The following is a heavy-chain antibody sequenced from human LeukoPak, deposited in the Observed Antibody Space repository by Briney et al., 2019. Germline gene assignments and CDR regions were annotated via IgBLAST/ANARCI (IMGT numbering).Heavy chain of an antibody. CDR3: ARYHPPYYYYGMDV. CDR1: GGSISSYY. Sequence: TPSETLSLTCTVSGGSISSYYWSWIRQPPGKGLEWIGYIYYSGSTNYNPSLKSRVTISVDTSKSQFSLKLSSVTAADTAVYYCARYHPPYYYYGMDVWGQGTTVTVSS. CDR2: IYYSGST. V-gene: IGHV4-59*08. D-gene: IGHD1-14*01. J-gene: IGHJ6*02.